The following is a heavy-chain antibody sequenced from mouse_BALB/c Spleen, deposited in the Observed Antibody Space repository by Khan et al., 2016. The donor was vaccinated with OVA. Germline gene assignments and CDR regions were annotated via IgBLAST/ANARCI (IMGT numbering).Heavy chain of an antibody. D-gene: IGHD1-1*01. V-gene: IGHV1S135*01. CDR1: GYSFTDYN. CDR2: IDPYNGGT. CDR3: ARTDYYGSSYYFDY. J-gene: IGHJ2*01. Sequence: VRLQQSGPELVKPGASVKVSCKASGYSFTDYNMFWVKQSHGKSLEWIGYIDPYNGGTSYNQKFKGKATLTVDKSSSTAFMHLSSLTSEDAAVFYWARTDYYGSSYYFDYWGQGTTLTVSS.